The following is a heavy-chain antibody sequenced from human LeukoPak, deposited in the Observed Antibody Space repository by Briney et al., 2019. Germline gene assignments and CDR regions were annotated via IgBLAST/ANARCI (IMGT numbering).Heavy chain of an antibody. CDR3: ARDPVYNYYYYMDV. D-gene: IGHD3-10*01. V-gene: IGHV3-23*01. Sequence: GGSLRLSCAASGFTFRSYGMSWVRQAPGKGLEWVSAISGSGGSTYYADSVKGRFTISRDNSKNTLYLQMNSLRAEDTAVYYCARDPVYNYYYYMDVWGKGTTVTVSS. CDR1: GFTFRSYG. J-gene: IGHJ6*03. CDR2: ISGSGGST.